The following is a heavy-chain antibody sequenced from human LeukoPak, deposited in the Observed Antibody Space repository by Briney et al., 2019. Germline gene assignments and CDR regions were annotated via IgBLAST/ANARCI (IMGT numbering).Heavy chain of an antibody. CDR2: IYYSGST. Sequence: SETLSLTCTVPGGSISSSSYYWGWIRQPPGKGLEWIGSIYYSGSTYYNPSLKSRVTISVDTSKNQFSLKLSSVTAADTAVYYCARQAGGYSYGYVSPYYFDYWGQGTLVTVSS. V-gene: IGHV4-39*01. D-gene: IGHD5-18*01. CDR3: ARQAGGYSYGYVSPYYFDY. CDR1: GGSISSSSYY. J-gene: IGHJ4*02.